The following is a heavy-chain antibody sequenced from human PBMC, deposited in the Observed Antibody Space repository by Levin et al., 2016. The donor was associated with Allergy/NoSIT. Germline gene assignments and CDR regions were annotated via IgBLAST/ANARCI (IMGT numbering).Heavy chain of an antibody. CDR3: ARDMWNDLGYYYYYGMDV. CDR2: IWYDGSNK. Sequence: GGSLRLSCAASGFTFSSYGMHWVRQAPGKGLEWVAVIWYDGSNKYYADSVKGRFTISRDNSKNTLYLQMNSLRAEDTAVYYCARDMWNDLGYYYYYGMDVWGQGTTVTVSS. V-gene: IGHV3-33*01. D-gene: IGHD1-1*01. CDR1: GFTFSSYG. J-gene: IGHJ6*02.